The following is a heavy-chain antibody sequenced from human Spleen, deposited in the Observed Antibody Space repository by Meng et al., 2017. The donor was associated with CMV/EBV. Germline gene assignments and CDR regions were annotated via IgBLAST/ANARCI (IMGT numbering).Heavy chain of an antibody. CDR3: ARDKVVPAASYFDY. J-gene: IGHJ4*02. CDR1: GFTFDDYA. CDR2: IIWNSGSI. D-gene: IGHD2-2*01. Sequence: GGSLRLSCAASGFTFDDYAMHWVRQAPGKGLEWVSGIIWNSGSIGYADSVKGRFTISRDNAKNSLYLQMNGLRAEDTAVYYCARDKVVPAASYFDYWGQGTLVTVSS. V-gene: IGHV3-9*01.